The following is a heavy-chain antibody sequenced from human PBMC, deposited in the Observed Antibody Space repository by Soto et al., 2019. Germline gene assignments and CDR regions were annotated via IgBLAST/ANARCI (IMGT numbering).Heavy chain of an antibody. J-gene: IGHJ3*02. CDR1: GFTFSSYA. CDR3: AKLNVVVVAATGSNI. CDR2: ISGSGGST. D-gene: IGHD2-15*01. V-gene: IGHV3-23*01. Sequence: GGSLRLSCAASGFTFSSYAMSWVRQXPXKGLEWVSAISGSGGSTYYADSVKGRFTISRDNSKNTLYLQMNSLRAEDTAVYYCAKLNVVVVAATGSNIWGQGTMVTVSS.